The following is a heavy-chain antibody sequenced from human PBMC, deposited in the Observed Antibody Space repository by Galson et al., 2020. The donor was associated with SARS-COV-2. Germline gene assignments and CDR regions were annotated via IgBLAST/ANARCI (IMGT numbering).Heavy chain of an antibody. CDR2: INPNTGDT. V-gene: IGHV1-2*02. CDR1: GYTFTAQY. J-gene: IGHJ4*02. CDR3: ASKHCNSVDCHLPVFDY. Sequence: ASVKVSCKASGYTFTAQYLHWVRQAPGQGLESMGWINPNTGDTSYVQKFQGRVIMTRDTSITTAYMELGSLRSDDTAVYYCASKHCNSVDCHLPVFDYWAQGTLVTVSS. D-gene: IGHD2-2*01.